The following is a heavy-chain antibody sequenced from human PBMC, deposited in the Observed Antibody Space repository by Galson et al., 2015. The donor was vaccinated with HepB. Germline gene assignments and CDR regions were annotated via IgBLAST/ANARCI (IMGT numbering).Heavy chain of an antibody. Sequence: HSYRSAEVTLDDYAQHCCPLGGGPGAEWHSDIRWALGSIGYADSVKGRFTISRDNAKNSLYLQMNSLRAEDTALYYCAKDIDYSYYYYMDVWGKGTTVTVSS. J-gene: IGHJ6*03. D-gene: IGHD4-11*01. V-gene: IGHV3-9*01. CDR3: AKDIDYSYYYYMDV. CDR1: EVTLDDYA. CDR2: IRWALGSI.